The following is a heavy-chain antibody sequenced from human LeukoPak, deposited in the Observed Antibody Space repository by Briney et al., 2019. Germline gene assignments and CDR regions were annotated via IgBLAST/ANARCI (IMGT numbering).Heavy chain of an antibody. D-gene: IGHD6-19*01. CDR2: ISSSSSTI. CDR1: GFTFSSYS. CDR3: ARVFFRSGWPERYMDV. Sequence: GGSLRLSCAASGFTFSSYSMNWVRQAPGKGLEWVSYISSSSSTIYYADSVKGRFTISRDNAKNSLYLQMNSLRAEDTAVYDCARVFFRSGWPERYMDVWGKGTTVTVSS. V-gene: IGHV3-48*01. J-gene: IGHJ6*03.